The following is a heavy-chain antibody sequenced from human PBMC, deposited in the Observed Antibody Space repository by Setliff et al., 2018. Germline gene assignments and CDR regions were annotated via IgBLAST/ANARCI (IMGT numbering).Heavy chain of an antibody. D-gene: IGHD3-3*01. CDR3: ARVRVVQGYYEFDH. CDR2: IYYNGDT. Sequence: SETLSLTCSLSGDSISSSSYHWGWIRQSPGKGLEWIGDIYYNGDTNRNPSLKSRVTVSVDTSRDQFSLSLSSVTAADTAIYYCARVRVVQGYYEFDHWGQGTLVTVSS. V-gene: IGHV4-39*07. J-gene: IGHJ4*02. CDR1: GDSISSSSYH.